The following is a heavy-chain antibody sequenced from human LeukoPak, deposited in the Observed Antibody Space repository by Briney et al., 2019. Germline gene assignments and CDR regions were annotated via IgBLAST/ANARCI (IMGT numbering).Heavy chain of an antibody. J-gene: IGHJ4*02. CDR1: GGSISSSSYY. Sequence: PSETLSLTCTVSGGSISSSSYYWGWIRQPPGKGLEWIGSIYYSGSTYYNPSLKSRVTISVDTSKNQFSLKLSSVTAADTAVYYCARRQYGDQIDYWGQGTLVTVSS. D-gene: IGHD4-17*01. CDR3: ARRQYGDQIDY. CDR2: IYYSGST. V-gene: IGHV4-39*01.